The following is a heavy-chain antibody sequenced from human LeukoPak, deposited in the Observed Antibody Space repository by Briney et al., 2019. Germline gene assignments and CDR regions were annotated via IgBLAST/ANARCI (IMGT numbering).Heavy chain of an antibody. Sequence: SVKVSCKASGGTFSSYAISWVRQAPGQGLEWMGGIIPIFGTANYAQKFQGRVTITADESTSTAYMELSSLRSEDTAVYYCARGGEGWYSSSHMFFDYWGQGTLVTVSS. J-gene: IGHJ4*02. CDR3: ARGGEGWYSSSHMFFDY. CDR1: GGTFSSYA. V-gene: IGHV1-69*13. D-gene: IGHD6-6*01. CDR2: IIPIFGTA.